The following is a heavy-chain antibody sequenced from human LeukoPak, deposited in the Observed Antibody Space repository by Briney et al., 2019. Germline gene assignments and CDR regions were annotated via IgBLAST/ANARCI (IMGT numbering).Heavy chain of an antibody. D-gene: IGHD4-23*01. CDR1: GGSFSGYY. CDR2: INHSGRT. V-gene: IGHV4-34*01. CDR3: ARGTFTVVTQNAFDI. J-gene: IGHJ3*02. Sequence: SETLSLTCAVYGGSFSGYYWSWIRQPPGKGLEWIGEINHSGRTNYNPPLRSGLTTSVITSKKQFSFKLSSVPAADTAVYYCARGTFTVVTQNAFDIWGQGTMVTVSS.